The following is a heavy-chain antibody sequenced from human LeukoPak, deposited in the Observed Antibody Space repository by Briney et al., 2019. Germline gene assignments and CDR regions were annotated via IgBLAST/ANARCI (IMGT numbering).Heavy chain of an antibody. CDR3: ARVGYDRDFDS. CDR1: GYAFTNYG. V-gene: IGHV1-18*01. CDR2: ISPYNGNT. D-gene: IGHD5-12*01. J-gene: IGHJ4*02. Sequence: ASVKVSCKASGYAFTNYGISWVRQAPGQGLEWMGWISPYNGNTNYAQKLQGRVTMTTDTSTSTAYMELRSLRSDDTAVYYCARVGYDRDFDSWDQGTRVTVSS.